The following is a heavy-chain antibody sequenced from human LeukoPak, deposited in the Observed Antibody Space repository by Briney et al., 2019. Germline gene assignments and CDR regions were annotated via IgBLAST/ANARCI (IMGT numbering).Heavy chain of an antibody. Sequence: GGSLRLSCAASGFTFGNYWMQWVRQAPGKGLVWVSRIKTDGTTTTYADSVEGRFTISRDNAKNTLYLEMNSLRAEDTAVYFCARSCTCYCYHKVPVDYCGRGTQVTVSS. D-gene: IGHD2-8*01. CDR3: ARSCTCYCYHKVPVDY. CDR2: IKTDGTTT. CDR1: GFTFGNYW. J-gene: IGHJ4*02. V-gene: IGHV3-74*03.